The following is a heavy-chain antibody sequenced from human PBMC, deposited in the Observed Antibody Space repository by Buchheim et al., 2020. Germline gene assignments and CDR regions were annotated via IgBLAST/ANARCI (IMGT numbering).Heavy chain of an antibody. CDR3: ARDTITIFGQLDAFDI. CDR2: IYYTGST. V-gene: IGHV4-59*01. CDR1: GGSINNYY. D-gene: IGHD3-3*01. Sequence: QEQLQESGPGLVKPSETLSLTCTVSGGSINNYYWSWIRQPPGKGLEWIGYIYYTGSTNYNPSLKSRVTISVDTSKNQFSLKLSTVTAADTAIYYCARDTITIFGQLDAFDIWGQGT. J-gene: IGHJ3*02.